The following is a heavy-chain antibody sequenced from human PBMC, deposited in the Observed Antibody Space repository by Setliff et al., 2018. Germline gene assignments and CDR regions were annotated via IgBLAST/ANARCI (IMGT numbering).Heavy chain of an antibody. CDR1: GYSFTVFG. V-gene: IGHV1-18*01. CDR3: AREGVDTRSSTDYRYYMDV. CDR2: ISPYYGST. J-gene: IGHJ6*03. D-gene: IGHD5-18*01. Sequence: ASVKVSCKTSGYSFTVFGISWVRQAPGQGLEWMGWISPYYGSTDYAQKFQGRVTMTTDTSTSTAYMELRSLRSDDTAVYYCAREGVDTRSSTDYRYYMDVWGEGTTVTVSS.